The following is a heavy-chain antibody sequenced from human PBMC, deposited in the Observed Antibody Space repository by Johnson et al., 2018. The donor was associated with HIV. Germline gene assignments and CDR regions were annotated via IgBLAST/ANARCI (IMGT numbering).Heavy chain of an antibody. CDR3: ARNGLRPAAKGVALDI. Sequence: VQLVESGGGVVQTGGSLRLSCAASGFTFSRYGMHWVRQAPGKGLEWVAFIRYDGSNKYYADSVKGRFTISRDNAKNSLYLQMNSRRAEDTAVYYCARNGLRPAAKGVALDIWGHGTTVTVSS. CDR1: GFTFSRYG. V-gene: IGHV3-30*02. CDR2: IRYDGSNK. J-gene: IGHJ3*02. D-gene: IGHD2-2*01.